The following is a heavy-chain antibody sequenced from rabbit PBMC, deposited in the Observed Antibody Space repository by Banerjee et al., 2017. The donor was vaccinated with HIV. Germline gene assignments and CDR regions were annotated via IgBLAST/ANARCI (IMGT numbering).Heavy chain of an antibody. V-gene: IGHV1S45*01. CDR1: GFSFSNRCV. CDR2: INTSTGNT. Sequence: QEQLVESGGGLVQPEGSLTLTCTASGFSFSNRCVMCWVRQAPGKGLEWIACINTSTGNTVYASWAKGRFTISKTSSTTVTLEMTSLTAADTATYFCARDATGSRPVYFNLWGPGTLVTVS. CDR3: ARDATGSRPVYFNL. D-gene: IGHD4-2*01. J-gene: IGHJ4*01.